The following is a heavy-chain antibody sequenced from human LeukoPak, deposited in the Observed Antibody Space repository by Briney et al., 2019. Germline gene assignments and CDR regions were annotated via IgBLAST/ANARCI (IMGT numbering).Heavy chain of an antibody. CDR1: GGSISSSSYY. CDR3: ARRGYCSSTSCYLDY. J-gene: IGHJ4*02. D-gene: IGHD2-2*01. Sequence: SETLSLTCTVSGGSISSSSYYWGWIRQPPGKGLEWIGSIYYSGSTYYNPSLKSRVTISVDTSKNQFSLKLSSVTAADTAVYYCARRGYCSSTSCYLDYWGQGTLVTVSS. CDR2: IYYSGST. V-gene: IGHV4-39*01.